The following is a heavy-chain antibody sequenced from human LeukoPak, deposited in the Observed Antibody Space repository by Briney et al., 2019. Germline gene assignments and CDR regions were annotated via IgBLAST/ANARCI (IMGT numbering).Heavy chain of an antibody. Sequence: GGSLRLSCAASGFHVSTHYMNWVRQAPGQGLEWVSVIENGDKASYADYVKGRFTISRDDSTNKVFLHLNSVRPEDTAVYYCARRGGYSGHDFGGGPEGYLDFWGQGTVVTVSS. J-gene: IGHJ4*02. CDR2: IENGDKA. D-gene: IGHD5-12*01. V-gene: IGHV3-53*01. CDR1: GFHVSTHY. CDR3: ARRGGYSGHDFGGGPEGYLDF.